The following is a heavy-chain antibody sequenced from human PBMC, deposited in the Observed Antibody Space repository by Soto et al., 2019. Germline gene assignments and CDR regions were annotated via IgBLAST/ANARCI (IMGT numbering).Heavy chain of an antibody. Sequence: GGSLRLSCAASGLTFSRYAMTWVRQAPGKGLEWVSAMSGGGETTYYADSVKGRFTISRDNSRNTLYLQMNSLRAEDTAVYYRARDRGYDAHDYYYNAMDVWGQGTTVTVSS. J-gene: IGHJ6*02. CDR2: MSGGGETT. D-gene: IGHD3-10*01. V-gene: IGHV3-23*01. CDR3: ARDRGYDAHDYYYNAMDV. CDR1: GLTFSRYA.